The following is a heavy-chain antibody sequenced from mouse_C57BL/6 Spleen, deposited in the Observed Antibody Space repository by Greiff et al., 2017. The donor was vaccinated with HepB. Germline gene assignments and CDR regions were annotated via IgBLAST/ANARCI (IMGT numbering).Heavy chain of an antibody. J-gene: IGHJ4*01. CDR2: IWRGGST. D-gene: IGHD1-1*01. CDR3: AKNSGDYGGSYGDAMDY. V-gene: IGHV2-5*01. CDR1: GFSLTSYG. Sequence: VQLQQSGPGLVQPSQSLSITCTVSGFSLTSYGVHWVRQSPGKGLEWLGVIWRGGSTDYNAAFMSRLSITKDNSKSQVFFKMNSLQADDTAIYYCAKNSGDYGGSYGDAMDYWGQGTSVTVSS.